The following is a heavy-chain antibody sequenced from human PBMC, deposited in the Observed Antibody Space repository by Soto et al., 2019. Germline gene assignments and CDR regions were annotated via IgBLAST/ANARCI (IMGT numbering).Heavy chain of an antibody. J-gene: IGHJ5*02. CDR3: ARDAFRNYDILTGQGFDP. CDR2: IYGGGST. V-gene: IGHV3-53*01. D-gene: IGHD3-9*01. CDR1: GFTVSSNY. Sequence: SLRLSCAASGFTVSSNYMSWVRQAPGKGLEWVSVIYGGGSTYYADSVKGRFTISRDNSKNTLYLQMNSLRAEDTAVYYCARDAFRNYDILTGQGFDPWGQGTLVTVSS.